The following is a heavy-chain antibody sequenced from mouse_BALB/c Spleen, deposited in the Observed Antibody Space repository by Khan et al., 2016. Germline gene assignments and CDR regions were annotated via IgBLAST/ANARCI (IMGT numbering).Heavy chain of an antibody. Sequence: QVQLKESGPGLVAPSQSLSITCTVSGFSLTTSGVHWVRQPPGKGLQWLGIIWPGGRTNYNSALMSRLSISKDNSKSQLFLKMNSLQTDDTAMYYWARNWEDAMDYWGQGTSVTVSP. CDR1: GFSLTTSG. CDR3: ARNWEDAMDY. V-gene: IGHV2-9*02. CDR2: IWPGGRT. D-gene: IGHD4-1*01. J-gene: IGHJ4*01.